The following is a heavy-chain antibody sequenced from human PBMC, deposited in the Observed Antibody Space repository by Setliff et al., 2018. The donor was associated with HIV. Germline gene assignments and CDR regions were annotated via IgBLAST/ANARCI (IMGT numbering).Heavy chain of an antibody. CDR2: ISVYSGNT. Sequence: ASVKVSCKASGGTFSSYAISWVRQAPGQGLEWMGGISVYSGNTNYAQKLQGRVTLTTDTSTSTAYMELRSLRFDDTAVYYCAREDYYYYGMDVWGQGTTVTVSS. V-gene: IGHV1-18*01. CDR1: GGTFSSYA. CDR3: AREDYYYYGMDV. J-gene: IGHJ6*02.